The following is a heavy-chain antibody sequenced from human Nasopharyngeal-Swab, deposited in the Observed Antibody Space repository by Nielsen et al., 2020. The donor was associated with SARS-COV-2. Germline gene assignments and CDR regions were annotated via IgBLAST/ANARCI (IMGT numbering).Heavy chain of an antibody. Sequence: GESLKISCAASGFVFSSVWMSWVRQAPGKGLEWVGRIKRKADGGTVEYATAVRGRFSIPRDDSRNTLFLQMNRLKTEDTAVYYCTTLHRTGWFWGQGTLVTVSS. CDR1: GFVFSSVW. CDR2: IKRKADGGTV. V-gene: IGHV3-15*01. D-gene: IGHD6-19*01. J-gene: IGHJ4*02. CDR3: TTLHRTGWF.